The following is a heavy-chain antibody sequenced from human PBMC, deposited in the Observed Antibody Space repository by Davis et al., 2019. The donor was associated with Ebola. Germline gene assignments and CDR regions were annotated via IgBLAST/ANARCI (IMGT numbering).Heavy chain of an antibody. CDR1: GFTFDDYA. V-gene: IGHV3-9*01. CDR3: ARSLLDFWSGYYSSGGMDV. D-gene: IGHD3-3*01. J-gene: IGHJ6*02. Sequence: GGSLRLSCAASGFTFDDYAMHWVQQAPGKGLEWVSGISWNSGSIGYADSVKGRFTISRDNAKNTLYLQMNSLRAEDTAVYYCARSLLDFWSGYYSSGGMDVWGQGTTVTVSS. CDR2: ISWNSGSI.